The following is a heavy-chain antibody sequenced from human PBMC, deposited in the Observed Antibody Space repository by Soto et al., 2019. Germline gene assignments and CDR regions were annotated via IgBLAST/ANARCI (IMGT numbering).Heavy chain of an antibody. CDR2: IIPIFGTA. J-gene: IGHJ4*02. Sequence: SVKVSCKASGGTFSGYAISWVRQAPGQGLEWMGGIIPIFGTANYAQKFQGRVTITADKSTSTAYMELSSLRSEDTAVYYCARGYSSSWSPGYWGQGTLVTVSS. CDR1: GGTFSGYA. D-gene: IGHD6-13*01. CDR3: ARGYSSSWSPGY. V-gene: IGHV1-69*06.